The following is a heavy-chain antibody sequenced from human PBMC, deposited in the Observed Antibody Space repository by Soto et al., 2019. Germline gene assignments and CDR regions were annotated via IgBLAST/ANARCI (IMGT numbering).Heavy chain of an antibody. CDR2: ISAYNGNT. CDR1: GYTFTSYG. D-gene: IGHD3-3*01. CDR3: ARDGILRFLEWDTHNSYYYYGMDV. V-gene: IGHV1-18*04. Sequence: XSVKVSCKASGYTFTSYGIIWVRQAPGQGLEWMGWISAYNGNTNYAQKLQGRVTMTTDTSTSTAYMELRSLRSDDTAVYYCARDGILRFLEWDTHNSYYYYGMDVWGQGTTVTVPS. J-gene: IGHJ6*02.